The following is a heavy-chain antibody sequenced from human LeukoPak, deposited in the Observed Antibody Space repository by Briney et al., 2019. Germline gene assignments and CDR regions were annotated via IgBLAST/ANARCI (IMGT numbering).Heavy chain of an antibody. Sequence: GGSLRLSCTASGFTVRSNYMFWVRQAPGKGLECVSVIYSDGSAYYADSVKGRFTISSDSSMNTLFLQMNSLRAEDTAMYYGAGALYYNYYETRYFAYWGQGTPVTVSS. CDR3: AGALYYNYYETRYFAY. D-gene: IGHD3-22*01. V-gene: IGHV3-53*01. CDR1: GFTVRSNY. J-gene: IGHJ4*02. CDR2: IYSDGSA.